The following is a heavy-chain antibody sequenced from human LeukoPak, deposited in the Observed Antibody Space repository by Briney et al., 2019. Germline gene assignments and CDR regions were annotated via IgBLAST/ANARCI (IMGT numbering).Heavy chain of an antibody. Sequence: PGGSLRLSCAASGFTFISYWMSWVRQAPGKGLEWVANIKQDGSEKYYVDSVKGRFTISRDNAKNSLYLPMNSLRAEDTAVYYCARVDTTTGGDPDYWGQGTLVTVSS. CDR1: GFTFISYW. CDR2: IKQDGSEK. V-gene: IGHV3-7*01. J-gene: IGHJ4*02. CDR3: ARVDTTTGGDPDY. D-gene: IGHD4-17*01.